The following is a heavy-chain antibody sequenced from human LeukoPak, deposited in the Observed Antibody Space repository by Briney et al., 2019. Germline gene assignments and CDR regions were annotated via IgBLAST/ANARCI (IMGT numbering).Heavy chain of an antibody. CDR3: VKPYYYSSGSFN. CDR1: GFTFTSYW. V-gene: IGHV3-7*01. Sequence: GGSLRLSCTASGFTFTSYWMTWVRQAPGKGLEWVANIKQDGSEKYYVDSVKGRFTISRDNAKNSLYLQMNSLRAEDTAMYYCVKPYYYSSGSFNWGQGTLVTVSS. D-gene: IGHD3-10*01. J-gene: IGHJ4*02. CDR2: IKQDGSEK.